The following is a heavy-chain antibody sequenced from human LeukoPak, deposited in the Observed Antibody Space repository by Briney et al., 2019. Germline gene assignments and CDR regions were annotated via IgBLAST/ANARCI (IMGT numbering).Heavy chain of an antibody. D-gene: IGHD2-21*01. Sequence: PSEALSLTCTVSGGSINSYYWSWIRQPPGKGLEWIGHIYYPGSINYNPSLSSRVTMSIDTSNKQFSLKLNSVTAADTAVYYCARVGCPEGERYSYHYGMDVWGQGTAVTVSS. CDR1: GGSINSYY. J-gene: IGHJ6*02. CDR2: IYYPGSI. V-gene: IGHV4-59*01. CDR3: ARVGCPEGERYSYHYGMDV.